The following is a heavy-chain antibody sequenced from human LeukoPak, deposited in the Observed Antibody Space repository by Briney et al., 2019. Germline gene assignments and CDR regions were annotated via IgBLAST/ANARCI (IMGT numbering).Heavy chain of an antibody. CDR2: ISYDGSHK. CDR1: GFSFRSYG. V-gene: IGHV3-30*03. D-gene: IGHD3-10*01. Sequence: PGRSLRLSCAVSGFSFRSYGMHWVRQAPGKGLEWVAVISYDGSHKYYADSVKGRFTISRDNSKNTLYLQMNSLRAEDTAVYYCARDRGTVPFDYWGQGTLVTVSS. CDR3: ARDRGTVPFDY. J-gene: IGHJ4*02.